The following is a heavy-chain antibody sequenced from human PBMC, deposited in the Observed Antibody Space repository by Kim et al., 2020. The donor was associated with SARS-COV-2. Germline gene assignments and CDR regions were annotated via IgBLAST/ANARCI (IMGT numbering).Heavy chain of an antibody. Sequence: YHNPPLKGRVTISVDTSKKQFSLRLSSVTAADAAVYYCARHLRNWYFDLWGRGTLVTVSS. V-gene: IGHV4-39*01. J-gene: IGHJ2*01. CDR3: ARHLRNWYFDL.